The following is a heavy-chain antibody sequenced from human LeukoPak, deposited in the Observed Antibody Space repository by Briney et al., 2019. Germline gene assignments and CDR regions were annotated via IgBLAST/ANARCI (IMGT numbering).Heavy chain of an antibody. D-gene: IGHD3-3*01. J-gene: IGHJ6*03. CDR2: INHSGST. CDR3: ARASITIFGVVLYYYYMGV. CDR1: GGSISSSGYY. Sequence: SETLSLTCTVSGGSISSSGYYWSWIRQPPGKGLEWIGEINHSGSTNYNPSLKSRVTISVDTSKNQFSLKLSSVTAADTAVYYCARASITIFGVVLYYYYMGVWGKGTTVTVSS. V-gene: IGHV4-39*07.